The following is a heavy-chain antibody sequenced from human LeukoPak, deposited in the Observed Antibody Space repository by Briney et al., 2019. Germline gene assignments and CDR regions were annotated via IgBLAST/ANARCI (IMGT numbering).Heavy chain of an antibody. Sequence: GGSLRLSCAASGFIFSDYYMSWIRQTPGKGREWLSYISSTSSDTNYADSVKGRFTISRDNAKKSLFLQMNSLRAEDTGVYYCAAPYYYGSGSLLNYYYGMDVWGKGTTVSVSS. J-gene: IGHJ6*04. CDR2: ISSTSSDT. CDR3: AAPYYYGSGSLLNYYYGMDV. CDR1: GFIFSDYY. V-gene: IGHV3-11*06. D-gene: IGHD3-10*01.